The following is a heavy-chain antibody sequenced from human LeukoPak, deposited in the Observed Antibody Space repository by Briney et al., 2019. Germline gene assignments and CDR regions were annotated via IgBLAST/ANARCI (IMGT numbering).Heavy chain of an antibody. D-gene: IGHD3-16*01. CDR3: ARGLMIPKRFDY. CDR1: GGSFSGYY. V-gene: IGHV4-34*01. J-gene: IGHJ4*02. CDR2: INHSGST. Sequence: SETLSLTCAVYGGSFSGYYWSWIRQTPGKGLEWIGEINHSGSTNYNPSLKSRVTISVDTSKNQFSLKLSSVTAADTAVYHCARGLMIPKRFDYWGQGTLVTVSS.